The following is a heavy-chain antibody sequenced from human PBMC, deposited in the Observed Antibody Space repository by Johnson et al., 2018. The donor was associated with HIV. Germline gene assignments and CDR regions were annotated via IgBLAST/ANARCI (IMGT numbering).Heavy chain of an antibody. CDR2: VSYETTNK. CDR1: GFTVSSNY. V-gene: IGHV3-30*18. D-gene: IGHD1-26*01. Sequence: QVQLVESGGGLIQPGGSLRLSCAASGFTVSSNYMNWVRQAPGKGLEWVAVVSYETTNKHYADSVKGRFTISRDNSKNTLYVQMNRLRAEETAVYYCAKERDRTSHREHDAFDIWGQGTMVSVSS. J-gene: IGHJ3*02. CDR3: AKERDRTSHREHDAFDI.